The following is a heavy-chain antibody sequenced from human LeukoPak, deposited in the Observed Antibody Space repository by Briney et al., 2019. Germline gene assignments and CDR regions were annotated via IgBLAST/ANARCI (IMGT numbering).Heavy chain of an antibody. Sequence: SETLSLTCAVYGGSFSGYYWSWIRQPPGKGLEWIGEINHSGSTNYNPSLKSRVTISVDTSKNQFSLKLSSVTAADTAVYYCEAYCGGDCYPIDAFDIWGQGTIVTVSS. CDR3: EAYCGGDCYPIDAFDI. J-gene: IGHJ3*02. CDR1: GGSFSGYY. V-gene: IGHV4-34*01. CDR2: INHSGST. D-gene: IGHD2-21*02.